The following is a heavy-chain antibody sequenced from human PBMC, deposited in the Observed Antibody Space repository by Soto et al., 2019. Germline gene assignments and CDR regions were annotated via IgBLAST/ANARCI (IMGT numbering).Heavy chain of an antibody. CDR3: AHPRGYGVFDAYDV. CDR1: GFTLSSYA. V-gene: IGHV3-23*01. Sequence: GGSLRLSFAASGFTLSSYAMSWVRQAPGKVLELVSAISGSGGSTYYAASVKGRFTISRDNSKHTLYLQMNSLRAEDTAVYYCAHPRGYGVFDAYDVWGQGTMVTVSS. CDR2: ISGSGGST. J-gene: IGHJ3*01. D-gene: IGHD4-17*01.